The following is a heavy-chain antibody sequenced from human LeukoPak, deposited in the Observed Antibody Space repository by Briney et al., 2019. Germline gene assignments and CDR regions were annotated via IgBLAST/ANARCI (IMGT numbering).Heavy chain of an antibody. CDR3: AELGITMIGGV. J-gene: IGHJ6*04. CDR2: ISSSGSNI. V-gene: IGHV3-48*04. CDR1: GFTFSSYS. D-gene: IGHD3-10*02. Sequence: GGSLRLSCAASGFTFSSYSMNWVRQAPGKGLEGVSYISSSGSNIYYADSVKGRFTISRDNAKTSLYLQMNSLRAEDTAVYYCAELGITMIGGVWGKGTTVTISS.